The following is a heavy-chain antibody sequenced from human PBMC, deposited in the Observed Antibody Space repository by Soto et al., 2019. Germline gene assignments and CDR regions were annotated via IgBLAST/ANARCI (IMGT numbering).Heavy chain of an antibody. Sequence: SETLSLTCTVSGDSISNGAHYWTWIRQPPGKGLEWIGYINYSGGATYNPSLNSRLTISVDTSKSQFSLKLSSVTAADTAVYYCASNPGMGSFSYWGQGTLVTVSS. CDR2: INYSGGA. CDR3: ASNPGMGSFSY. V-gene: IGHV4-30-4*08. CDR1: GDSISNGAHY. J-gene: IGHJ4*02. D-gene: IGHD3-10*01.